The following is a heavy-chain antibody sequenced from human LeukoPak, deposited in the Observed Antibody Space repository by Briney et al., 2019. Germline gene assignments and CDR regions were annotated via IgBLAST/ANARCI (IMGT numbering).Heavy chain of an antibody. CDR3: ARQNIGGAWGSPYDAFDI. J-gene: IGHJ3*02. V-gene: IGHV5-51*01. CDR2: IYPGDSDT. Sequence: ESLKISCKGSGYSFTSYWIGWVRQMPGKGLEWMGIIYPGDSDTRYSPSFQGQVTISADKSISTAYLQWSSLKASDTAMYYCARQNIGGAWGSPYDAFDIWGQGTMVTVSS. CDR1: GYSFTSYW. D-gene: IGHD7-27*01.